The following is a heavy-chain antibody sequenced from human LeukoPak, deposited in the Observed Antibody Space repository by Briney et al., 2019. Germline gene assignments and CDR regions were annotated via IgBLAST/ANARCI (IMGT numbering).Heavy chain of an antibody. CDR1: GYSISSGYY. J-gene: IGHJ5*02. V-gene: IGHV4-38-2*02. CDR2: IYHSGST. Sequence: KTSETLSLTCSVSGYSISSGYYWGWIRQPPGKGLEWIGSIYHSGSTCYNPSLKSRVTISVDTSKNQFSLKLSSVTAADTAVYYCARNYGDPGNWFDPWGQGTLVTVSS. D-gene: IGHD4-17*01. CDR3: ARNYGDPGNWFDP.